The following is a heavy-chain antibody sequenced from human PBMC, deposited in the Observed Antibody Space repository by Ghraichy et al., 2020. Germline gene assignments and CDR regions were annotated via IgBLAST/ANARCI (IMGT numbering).Heavy chain of an antibody. D-gene: IGHD2-2*01. V-gene: IGHV3-23*01. CDR2: ISGSGGST. CDR3: AKGTRYCSSTNCFNFDY. J-gene: IGHJ4*02. Sequence: GESLNISCAASGFTSISYAMSWVRQAPGKGLEWVSGISGSGGSTYYANSVKGRFTISRDNSKNTLYLQMNSLRAEDTAVYYCAKGTRYCSSTNCFNFDYWGQGTLVTVSS. CDR1: GFTSISYA.